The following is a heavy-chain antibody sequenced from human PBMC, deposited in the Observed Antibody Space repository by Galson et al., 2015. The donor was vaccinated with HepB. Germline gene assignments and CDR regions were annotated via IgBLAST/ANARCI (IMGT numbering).Heavy chain of an antibody. CDR3: ARDPGEVGSMITFGGVIVRAVYFDY. Sequence: SLRLSCAASGFTFSSYSMNWVRQAPGKGLEWVSSISSSSSYIYYADSVKGRFTISRDNAKNSLYLQMNSLRAEDTAVYYCARDPGEVGSMITFGGVIVRAVYFDYWGQGTLVTVSS. J-gene: IGHJ4*02. CDR1: GFTFSSYS. V-gene: IGHV3-21*01. D-gene: IGHD3-16*02. CDR2: ISSSSSYI.